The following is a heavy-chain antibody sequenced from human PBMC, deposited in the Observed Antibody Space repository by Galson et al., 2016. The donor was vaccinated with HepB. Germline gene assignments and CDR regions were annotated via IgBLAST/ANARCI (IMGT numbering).Heavy chain of an antibody. CDR1: GFTFSRHW. Sequence: SLRLSCAASGFTFSRHWMNWVRQAPGKGLEWVANIRQDGSETYYADSVKGRFTISRDNAENTLSLQMDSLRGDDTAVYYCARAPGIPVRQAACFDPWGQGIMVTVSS. CDR2: IRQDGSET. J-gene: IGHJ5*02. V-gene: IGHV3-7*04. D-gene: IGHD3-10*01. CDR3: ARAPGIPVRQAACFDP.